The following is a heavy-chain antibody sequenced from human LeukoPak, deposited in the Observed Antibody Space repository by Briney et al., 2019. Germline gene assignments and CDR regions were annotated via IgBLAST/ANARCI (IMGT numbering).Heavy chain of an antibody. Sequence: KSSETLSLTCNVSGGSITNYYLNWVRQPAGGGLEWIGRINKSGMTSYKSSLKNRVTMSVDTSKNQMSLKLTSVTAADTALYYCAGESIPYYSDYMNVWGKGTAVTVSS. J-gene: IGHJ6*03. CDR2: INKSGMT. CDR1: GGSITNYY. V-gene: IGHV4-4*07. CDR3: AGESIPYYSDYMNV. D-gene: IGHD2-21*01.